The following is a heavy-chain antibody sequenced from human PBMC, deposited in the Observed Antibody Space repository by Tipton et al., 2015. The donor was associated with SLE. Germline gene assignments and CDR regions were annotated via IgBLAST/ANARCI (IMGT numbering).Heavy chain of an antibody. J-gene: IGHJ4*02. CDR2: IYHSGST. V-gene: IGHV4-38-2*02. CDR1: GDSISGQY. D-gene: IGHD5-12*01. Sequence: TLSLTCTVSGDSISGQYWSWIRQPPGKGLEWIGSIYHSGSTYYNPSLKSRVTISVDTSKNQFSLKLSSVTAADTAVYYCARAGYSGYDFDYWGQGTLVTVSS. CDR3: ARAGYSGYDFDY.